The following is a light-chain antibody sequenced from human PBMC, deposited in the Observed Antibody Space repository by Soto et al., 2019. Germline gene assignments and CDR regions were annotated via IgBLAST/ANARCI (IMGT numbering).Light chain of an antibody. CDR2: GVS. Sequence: DIQMTQSPSTLSGSVGDIVTITCRASQTISSWLAWYQQKPGKAPRLVIYGVSHLQSGVPSRFSGSGSGTDFTPAISSLQPEDVATYYCQNYNVAPSWTFGQGTKVDIK. V-gene: IGKV1-5*01. CDR1: QTISSW. J-gene: IGKJ1*01. CDR3: QNYNVAPSWT.